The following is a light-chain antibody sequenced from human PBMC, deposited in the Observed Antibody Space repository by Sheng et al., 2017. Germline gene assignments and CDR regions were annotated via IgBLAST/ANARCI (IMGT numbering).Light chain of an antibody. Sequence: DLQMTQSPSSLSASVGDRVTITCRASQDISNYLAWYQQKPGEVPKLLIYAASTLQSWVPSRFSGSGSGTDFTLTISCLQSEDFATYYCQQYYSYPPWTFGQGTKVEIK. J-gene: IGKJ1*01. CDR2: AAS. V-gene: IGKV1-27*01. CDR3: QQYYSYPPWT. CDR1: QDISNY.